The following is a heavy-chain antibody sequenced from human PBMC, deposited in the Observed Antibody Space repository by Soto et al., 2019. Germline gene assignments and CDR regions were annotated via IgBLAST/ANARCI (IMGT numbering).Heavy chain of an antibody. D-gene: IGHD3-3*01. CDR1: GGSFSGYY. J-gene: IGHJ4*02. Sequence: SETLSLTCAVDGGSFSGYYWSWIRQPPGKGLEWIGEINHSGSTNYNPSLKSRVTISVDTSKNQFSLKLSSVTAADTAVYYCARGRITIFGVVISYFDYWGQGTLVTVSS. CDR3: ARGRITIFGVVISYFDY. V-gene: IGHV4-34*01. CDR2: INHSGST.